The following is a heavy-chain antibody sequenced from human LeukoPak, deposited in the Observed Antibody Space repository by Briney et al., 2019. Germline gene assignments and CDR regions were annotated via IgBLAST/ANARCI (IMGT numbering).Heavy chain of an antibody. V-gene: IGHV3-23*01. CDR1: GFTFSIYA. J-gene: IGHJ4*02. Sequence: PGGSLRLSCAASGFTFSIYAMNWVRQAPGKGLQWVSAISGSGGSTYYADSVKGRFTISRDSSKNTLCLQMNSLRAEDTAVYYCARDSGTTGFDYWGQGTLVTVSS. CDR2: ISGSGGST. D-gene: IGHD3-10*01. CDR3: ARDSGTTGFDY.